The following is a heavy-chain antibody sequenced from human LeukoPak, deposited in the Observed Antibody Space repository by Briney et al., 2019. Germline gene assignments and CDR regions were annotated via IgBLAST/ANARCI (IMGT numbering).Heavy chain of an antibody. J-gene: IGHJ6*02. D-gene: IGHD3-22*01. CDR1: GGSISSGDYY. V-gene: IGHV4-30-4*02. Sequence: SETLSLTCTVSGGSISSGDYYWSWIRQPPGKGLEWIGYIYYSGSTYYNPSLKSRVTISVDTSKNQFSLNLSSVTAADTAIYYCARDTGYLGSNYGMDVWGQGTTVTVSS. CDR2: IYYSGST. CDR3: ARDTGYLGSNYGMDV.